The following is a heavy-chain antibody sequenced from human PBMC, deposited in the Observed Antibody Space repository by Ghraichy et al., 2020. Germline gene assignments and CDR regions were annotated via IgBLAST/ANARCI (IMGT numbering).Heavy chain of an antibody. V-gene: IGHV3-23*01. D-gene: IGHD7-27*01. CDR1: GFSFSSYA. CDR3: AKEVPLGNFDY. Sequence: GESLNISCAASGFSFSSYAMSWVRQAPGKGLEWVSAISGSGGSTYYADSVKGRFTISRDNSKNTLYLQMNSLRAEDTAVYYCAKEVPLGNFDYWGQGTLVTVSS. J-gene: IGHJ4*02. CDR2: ISGSGGST.